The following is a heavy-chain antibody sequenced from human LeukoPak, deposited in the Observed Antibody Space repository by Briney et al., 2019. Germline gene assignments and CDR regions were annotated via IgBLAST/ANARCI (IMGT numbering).Heavy chain of an antibody. CDR3: AREGRFLELGAFDI. CDR1: GYTFTSYG. CDR2: ISAYNGNT. V-gene: IGHV1-18*01. D-gene: IGHD3-3*01. Sequence: ASVKVSCKASGYTFTSYGISWVRQAPGQGLEWMGWISAYNGNTNYAQKLQGRVTTTTDTSTSTAYMELRSLRSDDTAVYYCAREGRFLELGAFDIWGQGTMVTVSS. J-gene: IGHJ3*02.